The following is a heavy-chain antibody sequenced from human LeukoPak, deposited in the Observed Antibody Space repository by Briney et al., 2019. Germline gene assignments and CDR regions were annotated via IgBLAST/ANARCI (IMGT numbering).Heavy chain of an antibody. D-gene: IGHD3-22*01. V-gene: IGHV4-61*02. Sequence: PSETLSLTCTVSGGSISSGSYYWSWIRQPAGKGLEWIGRIYTSGSTNYNPSLKSRVTISVDTSKNQFSLKLSSVTAADTAVYYCARGEWRGLYYYDSSGPLRRWGQGTLVTVSS. J-gene: IGHJ4*02. CDR2: IYTSGST. CDR1: GGSISSGSYY. CDR3: ARGEWRGLYYYDSSGPLRR.